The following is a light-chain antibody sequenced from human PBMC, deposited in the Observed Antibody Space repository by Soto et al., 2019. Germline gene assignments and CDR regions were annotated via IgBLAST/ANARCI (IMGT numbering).Light chain of an antibody. CDR1: SSDVGGYND. V-gene: IGLV2-14*01. J-gene: IGLJ3*02. CDR3: SSYTSSSTWV. Sequence: QSALTQPASVSGSPGQTITISCSGTSSDVGGYNDVSWYQQHPGKAPNLMIYEDSKRPSGVSNRSSGSKSGNTASLTISGLHAEDEADYYCSSYTSSSTWVFGGGTKVTVL. CDR2: EDS.